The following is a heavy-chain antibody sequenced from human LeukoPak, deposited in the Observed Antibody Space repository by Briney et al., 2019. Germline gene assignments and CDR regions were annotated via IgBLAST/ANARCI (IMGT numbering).Heavy chain of an antibody. CDR3: ATEGRRGYSGYDFFD. Sequence: VASVKVSCKVSGYTLTELSMHWVRQAPGKGLEWMGGFDPEDGETIYAQKFQGRVTTTEDTSTDTAYMELSSLRSEDTAVYYCATEGRRGYSGYDFFDWGQGTLVTVSS. CDR2: FDPEDGET. J-gene: IGHJ4*02. V-gene: IGHV1-24*01. D-gene: IGHD5-12*01. CDR1: GYTLTELS.